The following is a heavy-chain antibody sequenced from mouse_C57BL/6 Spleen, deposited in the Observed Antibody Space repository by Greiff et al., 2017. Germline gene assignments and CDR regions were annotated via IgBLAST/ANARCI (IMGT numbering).Heavy chain of an antibody. Sequence: EVQRVESGGDLVKPGGSLKLSCAASGFTFSSYGMSWVRQTPDKRLEWVATISSGGSYTYYPDSVKGRFTISRDNAKNTLYLQMSSMKSEDTAMYYSAKRKGSDYGDYYSMDYWGQGTSVTVSS. D-gene: IGHD2-13*01. CDR2: ISSGGSYT. CDR1: GFTFSSYG. J-gene: IGHJ4*01. V-gene: IGHV5-6*01. CDR3: AKRKGSDYGDYYSMDY.